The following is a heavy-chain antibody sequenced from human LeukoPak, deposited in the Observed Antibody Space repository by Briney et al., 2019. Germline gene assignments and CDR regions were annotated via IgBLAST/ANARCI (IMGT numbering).Heavy chain of an antibody. J-gene: IGHJ4*02. V-gene: IGHV3-23*01. CDR3: VRDWEYSSSSPMNLFDY. D-gene: IGHD6-6*01. Sequence: PGGSLRLSCAASGFTFSSYAMSWVRQAPGKGLEWVSGISGSGGSTYYADSVKGRFTISRDNAKNTLYLQMNSLRAEDTAVYYCVRDWEYSSSSPMNLFDYWGQGTLVTVSS. CDR1: GFTFSSYA. CDR2: ISGSGGST.